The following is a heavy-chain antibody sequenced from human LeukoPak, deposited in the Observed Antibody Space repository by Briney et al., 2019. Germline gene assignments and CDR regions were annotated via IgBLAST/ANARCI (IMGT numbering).Heavy chain of an antibody. V-gene: IGHV4-59*01. CDR2: IYYSGST. CDR1: GGSISSYY. J-gene: IGHJ3*02. Sequence: SETLSLTCTVSGGSISSYYWSWIRQPPGKGLEWIGYIYYSGSTNYNPFLKSRVTISVDTSKNQFSLKLSSVTAADTAVYYCARDLKEDDAFDIWGQGTMVTVSS. CDR3: ARDLKEDDAFDI.